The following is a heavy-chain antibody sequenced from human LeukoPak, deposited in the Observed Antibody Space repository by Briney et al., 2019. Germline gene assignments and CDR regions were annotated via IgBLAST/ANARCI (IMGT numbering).Heavy chain of an antibody. D-gene: IGHD2-2*01. Sequence: GESLQISCQGSGYSFTSYWIGWVRQLPGKGLEWMGIIYPGDSDTRYSPSFQGQVTISADKSISTAYLQWSSLKASDTAMYYCARLGWYCSSTSCRHFDYWGQGTLVTVSS. CDR2: IYPGDSDT. CDR1: GYSFTSYW. V-gene: IGHV5-51*01. CDR3: ARLGWYCSSTSCRHFDY. J-gene: IGHJ4*02.